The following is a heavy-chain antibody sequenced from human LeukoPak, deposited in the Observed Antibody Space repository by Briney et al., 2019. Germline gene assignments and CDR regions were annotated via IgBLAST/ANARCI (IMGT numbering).Heavy chain of an antibody. CDR1: GGSFSGYY. Sequence: ASETLSLTCAVYGGSFSGYYWSWIRQPPGKGLEWIGEINHSGSTNYNPSLKSRVTTSVDTSKNQFSLKLSSVTAADTAVYYCARGVAAAWRGLDWFDPWGQGTLVTVSS. D-gene: IGHD6-13*01. V-gene: IGHV4-34*01. CDR2: INHSGST. CDR3: ARGVAAAWRGLDWFDP. J-gene: IGHJ5*02.